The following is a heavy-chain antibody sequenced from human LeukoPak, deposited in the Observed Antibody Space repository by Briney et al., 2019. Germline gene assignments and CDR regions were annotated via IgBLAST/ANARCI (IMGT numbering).Heavy chain of an antibody. CDR2: IYTSGST. Sequence: PSETLSLTCTVSGGSISSYYWSWIRQAAGKGLEWIGRIYTSGSTNYNLSLKSRVTMSVDTSKNQFSLKLNSVTAADTAVYYCASAPAAGSSSVFIDYWGQGTLVTVSS. CDR3: ASAPAAGSSSVFIDY. V-gene: IGHV4-4*07. CDR1: GGSISSYY. D-gene: IGHD6-6*01. J-gene: IGHJ4*02.